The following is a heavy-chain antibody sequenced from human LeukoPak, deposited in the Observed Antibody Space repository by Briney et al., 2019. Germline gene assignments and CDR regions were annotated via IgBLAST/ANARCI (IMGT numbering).Heavy chain of an antibody. CDR1: GFTFTAFT. J-gene: IGHJ4*02. Sequence: ASVKVSCTASGFTFTAFTMHWVRQAPGRGLEWMGWINAGNGNTKYSQKFQDRVTITRDTSATTVYMELSSLRSEDTAVYYCARDRGWQPSPFDYWAQGTLVTVSS. D-gene: IGHD4-23*01. CDR3: ARDRGWQPSPFDY. V-gene: IGHV1-3*01. CDR2: INAGNGNT.